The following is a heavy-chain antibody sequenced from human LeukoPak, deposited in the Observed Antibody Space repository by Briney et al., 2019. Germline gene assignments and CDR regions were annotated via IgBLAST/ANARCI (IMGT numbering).Heavy chain of an antibody. Sequence: SETLSLTCTVSGGSINSYYWNWIRQPPGKGLEWIGYIYHSGSTNYNPSLKSRVNISVDTSKNQFSLNLTSVSAADTAVDYCARQGAVAGTFDYWGQGTLVTVSS. V-gene: IGHV4-59*08. J-gene: IGHJ4*02. D-gene: IGHD6-19*01. CDR1: GGSINSYY. CDR2: IYHSGST. CDR3: ARQGAVAGTFDY.